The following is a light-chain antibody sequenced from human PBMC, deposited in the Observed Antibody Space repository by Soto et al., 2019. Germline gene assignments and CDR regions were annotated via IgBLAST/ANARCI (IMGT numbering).Light chain of an antibody. CDR2: DVS. J-gene: IGLJ2*01. CDR1: SSDVGGYNY. V-gene: IGLV2-14*01. Sequence: QSALTQPASVSGSPGQSITISCTGTSSDVGGYNYVSWYQQHPGKAPKLMIYDVSNRPSGVSNRFAGSKSRNTASLTISGLQAEDEAEYYCRSYTSSSTYVLFGGGTQLTV. CDR3: RSYTSSSTYVL.